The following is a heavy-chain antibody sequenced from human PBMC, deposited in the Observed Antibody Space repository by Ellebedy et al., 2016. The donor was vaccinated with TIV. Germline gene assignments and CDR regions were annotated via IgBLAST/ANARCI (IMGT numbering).Heavy chain of an antibody. Sequence: GESLKISCAASGFTFSSYGMHWVRQAPGKGLEWVAVISYDGSNKYYADSVKGRFTISRDNSKNTLYLQMNSLRAEDTAVYYCVKDFGPSDYWGQGTLVTVSS. J-gene: IGHJ4*02. CDR3: VKDFGPSDY. CDR1: GFTFSSYG. D-gene: IGHD3-10*01. CDR2: ISYDGSNK. V-gene: IGHV3-30*18.